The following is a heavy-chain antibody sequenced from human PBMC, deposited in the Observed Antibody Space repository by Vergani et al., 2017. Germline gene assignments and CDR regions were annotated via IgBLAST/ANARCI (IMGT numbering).Heavy chain of an antibody. J-gene: IGHJ6*02. V-gene: IGHV4-59*01. CDR2: IYYSGST. D-gene: IGHD6-13*01. CDR3: ARSGTRDSSWYYYYYGMDV. CDR1: GGSISSYY. Sequence: QVQLQESRPGLVKPSETLSLTCTVSGGSISSYYWSWIRQPPGKGLEWIGYIYYSGSTNYNPSLKSRVTISVDTSKNQFSLKLSSVTAADTAVYYCARSGTRDSSWYYYYYGMDVWGQGTTVTVSS.